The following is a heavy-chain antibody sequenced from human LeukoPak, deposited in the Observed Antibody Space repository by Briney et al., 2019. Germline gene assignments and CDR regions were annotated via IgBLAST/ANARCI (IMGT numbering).Heavy chain of an antibody. Sequence: PGGSLRLSCAASGFTFDDYGMSWVRQAPGKGLEWVSAISGNGVKTYYADSVKGRFTISRDNSRNTLYLHMHSLRADDTAIFYCAKDHGDYAFDVWGQGTVVTVSS. CDR2: ISGNGVKT. D-gene: IGHD3-10*01. CDR1: GFTFDDYG. J-gene: IGHJ3*01. V-gene: IGHV3-23*01. CDR3: AKDHGDYAFDV.